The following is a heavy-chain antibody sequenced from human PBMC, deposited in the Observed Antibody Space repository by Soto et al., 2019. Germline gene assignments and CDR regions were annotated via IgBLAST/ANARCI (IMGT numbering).Heavy chain of an antibody. D-gene: IGHD1-26*01. CDR3: ASDESGREEGYYFDY. V-gene: IGHV1-69*12. J-gene: IGHJ4*02. CDR1: GGTFSSYA. CDR2: IIPIFGTA. Sequence: QVQLVQSGAEVKKPGSSVKVSCKASGGTFSSYAISWVRQAPGQGLEWMGGIIPIFGTANYAQKFQGRVTITADESTSTAYMELSRRRSEDTAVYYGASDESGREEGYYFDYWGQGTLVTVSS.